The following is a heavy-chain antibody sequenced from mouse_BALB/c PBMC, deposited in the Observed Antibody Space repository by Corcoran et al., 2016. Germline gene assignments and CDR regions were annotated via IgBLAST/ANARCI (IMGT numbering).Heavy chain of an antibody. CDR2: IYPYNGGT. CDR3: ARYYGNYGDYAMDY. D-gene: IGHD2-1*01. Sequence: EVQLQQSGPELVKPGASVKISCKASGYTFTDYNMHWVKQSHGKSLEWIGYIYPYNGGTGYNQKFKSKATLTVDNSSSTAYMELRSLTSEDSAVYYCARYYGNYGDYAMDYWGQGTSVTVSS. CDR1: GYTFTDYN. V-gene: IGHV1S29*02. J-gene: IGHJ4*01.